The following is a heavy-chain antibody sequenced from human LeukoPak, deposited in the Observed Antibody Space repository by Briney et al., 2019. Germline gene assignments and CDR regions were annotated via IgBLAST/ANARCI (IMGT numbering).Heavy chain of an antibody. V-gene: IGHV3-30*18. D-gene: IGHD1-26*01. CDR1: GFTFSSYG. Sequence: PGGSLRLSCAASGFTFSSYGMHWVRQAPGKGLEWVAVISYDGSNKYYADSVKGRFTISRDNSKNTLYLQMNSLRAEDTAVYYCAKDPKTVGIVGTTYYYYYYMDVWGKGTTVTISS. J-gene: IGHJ6*03. CDR3: AKDPKTVGIVGTTYYYYYYMDV. CDR2: ISYDGSNK.